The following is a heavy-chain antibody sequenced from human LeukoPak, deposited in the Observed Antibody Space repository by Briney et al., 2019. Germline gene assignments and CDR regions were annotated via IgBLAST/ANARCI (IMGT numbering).Heavy chain of an antibody. V-gene: IGHV3-74*01. J-gene: IGHJ3*02. CDR2: ISSDESST. D-gene: IGHD3-9*01. Sequence: GGSLRLSCEVSGFTFSNYWMHWVRQAPGKGLVWVSRISSDESSTDYVDSVKGRFTISRDNAKNTLYLQMNSLRAEDTAVYYCARVAGLYDILTGPHAFDIWGQGTMVTVSS. CDR3: ARVAGLYDILTGPHAFDI. CDR1: GFTFSNYW.